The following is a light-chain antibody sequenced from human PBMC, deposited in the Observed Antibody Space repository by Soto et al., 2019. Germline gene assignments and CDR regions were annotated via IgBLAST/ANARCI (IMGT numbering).Light chain of an antibody. CDR3: QQYNNYSRT. V-gene: IGKV1-33*01. CDR2: DAS. Sequence: VGDSVALTFPASQEINNYVNWYQQKPGKAPKLLIFDASTLKTGVPSRFSGSGSGTDFSLTISSLQPDDFATYYCQQYNNYSRTFGQGTKVDIK. CDR1: QEINNY. J-gene: IGKJ1*01.